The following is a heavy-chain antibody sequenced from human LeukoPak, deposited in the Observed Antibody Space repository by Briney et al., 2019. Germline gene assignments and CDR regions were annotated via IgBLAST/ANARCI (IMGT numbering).Heavy chain of an antibody. J-gene: IGHJ4*02. D-gene: IGHD3-9*01. V-gene: IGHV1-18*01. CDR2: LSAYNGNT. CDR3: ARGGDGDILTGLVFDY. CDR1: GYTFTNYG. Sequence: ASVKVSCKTSGYTFTNYGISWVRPAPGLGPEWMGWLSAYNGNTNYAQKVQGRVTMTTDTSTSTAYMELRSLRSDGTAVYYCARGGDGDILTGLVFDYWGQGTLVTVSS.